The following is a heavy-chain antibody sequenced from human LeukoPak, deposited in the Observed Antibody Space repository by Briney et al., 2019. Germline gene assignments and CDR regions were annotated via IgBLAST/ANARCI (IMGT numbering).Heavy chain of an antibody. CDR3: ASSGYSYGHFDY. Sequence: ASVKVSCKASGYTFTSYYMHWVRQAPGQGLEWMGIINPSGGSTSYAQKFQGRVTMTRDTSTSTVYMELSSLRSEDTAVYYCASSGYSYGHFDYWGQETLVTVSS. CDR1: GYTFTSYY. J-gene: IGHJ4*02. D-gene: IGHD5-18*01. CDR2: INPSGGST. V-gene: IGHV1-46*01.